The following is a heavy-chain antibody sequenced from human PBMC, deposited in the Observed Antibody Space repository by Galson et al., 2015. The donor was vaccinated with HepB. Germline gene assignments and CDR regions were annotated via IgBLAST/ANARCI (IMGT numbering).Heavy chain of an antibody. CDR2: IRSKAHGGTT. CDR1: GFTFGDYT. V-gene: IGHV3-49*03. J-gene: IGHJ4*02. D-gene: IGHD5-12*01. CDR3: AGDRKGGYGPFDY. Sequence: SLRLSCAGSGFTFGDYTMSWFRQAPGKGLEWVGSIRSKAHGGTTESVASVKGRFTISRHDSKSVAYLQMNGLTTDDTAMYYCAGDRKGGYGPFDYWGQGTLVTVSS.